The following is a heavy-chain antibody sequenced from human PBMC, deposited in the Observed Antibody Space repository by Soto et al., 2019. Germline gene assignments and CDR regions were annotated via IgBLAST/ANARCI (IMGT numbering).Heavy chain of an antibody. J-gene: IGHJ6*02. D-gene: IGHD2-2*01. CDR2: IYYSGST. V-gene: IGHV4-59*12. Sequence: ETLSLTCTVSGGSISSYYWSWIRQPPGKGLEWIGYIYYSGSTNYNPSLKSRVTISVDTSKNQFSLKLSSVTAADTAVYYCAREYCSSTSCYGGNYYYYGMDVWGQGTTVTVSS. CDR3: AREYCSSTSCYGGNYYYYGMDV. CDR1: GGSISSYY.